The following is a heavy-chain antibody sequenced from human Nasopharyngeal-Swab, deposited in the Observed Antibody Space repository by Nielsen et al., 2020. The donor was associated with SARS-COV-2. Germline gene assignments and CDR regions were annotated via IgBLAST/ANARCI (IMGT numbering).Heavy chain of an antibody. CDR2: IYYSGRT. J-gene: IGHJ5*02. V-gene: IGHV4-59*08. Sequence: SETLSLTCTVSGGSISSYYWSWIRQPPGKGLEWIGYIYYSGRTNYNPSLKSRVTISVDTSKTQFSLKLTSVTAADTAVYYCAILKYSSFHWFDPWGQGTLVTVSS. CDR3: AILKYSSFHWFDP. CDR1: GGSISSYY. D-gene: IGHD6-19*01.